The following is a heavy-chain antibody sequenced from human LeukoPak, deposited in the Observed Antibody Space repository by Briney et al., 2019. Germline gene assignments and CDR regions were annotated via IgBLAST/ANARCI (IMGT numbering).Heavy chain of an antibody. D-gene: IGHD1/OR15-1a*01. CDR3: ARGRLWNIDY. J-gene: IGHJ4*02. CDR2: IDRDGSST. V-gene: IGHV3-74*01. CDR1: GFAFSGYW. Sequence: GGSLRLSCAASGFAFSGYWTHWVRQAPGEGVGWVSRIDRDGSSTTYADSVKGRVTISRDNTKNTVYLQMNSLRAEDTAVYYCARGRLWNIDYWGQGTLVTVSS.